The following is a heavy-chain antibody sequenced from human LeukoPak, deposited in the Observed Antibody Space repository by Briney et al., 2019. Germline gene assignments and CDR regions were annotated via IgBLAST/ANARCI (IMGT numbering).Heavy chain of an antibody. V-gene: IGHV3-49*04. Sequence: PGRSLRLSCTASGFTFGDYAMSWVRQAPGKGLEWVGFIRSKAYGGTTENAASVKGRFTISRDDSKSIAYLQMNSLKTEDTAVYYCAIELDYWGQGTLVTVSS. CDR1: GFTFGDYA. CDR3: AIELDY. CDR2: IRSKAYGGTT. D-gene: IGHD1-26*01. J-gene: IGHJ4*02.